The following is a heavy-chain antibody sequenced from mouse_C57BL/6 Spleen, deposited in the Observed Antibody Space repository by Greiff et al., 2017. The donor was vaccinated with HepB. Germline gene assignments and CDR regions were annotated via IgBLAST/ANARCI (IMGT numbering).Heavy chain of an antibody. V-gene: IGHV10-1*01. D-gene: IGHD2-4*01. CDR3: VRHEEYYDYDWYFDV. CDR2: IRSKSNNYAT. Sequence: EVQVVESGGGLVQPKGSLKLSCAASGFSFNTYAMNWVRQAPGKGLEWVARIRSKSNNYATYYADSVKDRFTISRDDSESMLYLQMNNLKTEDTAMYYCVRHEEYYDYDWYFDVWGTGTTVTVSS. CDR1: GFSFNTYA. J-gene: IGHJ1*03.